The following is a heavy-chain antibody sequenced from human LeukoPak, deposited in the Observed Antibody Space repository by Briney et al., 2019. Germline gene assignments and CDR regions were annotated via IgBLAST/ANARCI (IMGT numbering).Heavy chain of an antibody. V-gene: IGHV4-59*01. Sequence: SETLSLTCTVSGGSISRYYWSWLRQPPGKGLEWIGYIYYSGSTNYNPSLKSRVTISVDTSKNQFSLKLSSVTAADTAVYYCARDRDYAYWGQGTLVTVSS. CDR1: GGSISRYY. CDR3: ARDRDYAY. CDR2: IYYSGST. D-gene: IGHD4-17*01. J-gene: IGHJ4*02.